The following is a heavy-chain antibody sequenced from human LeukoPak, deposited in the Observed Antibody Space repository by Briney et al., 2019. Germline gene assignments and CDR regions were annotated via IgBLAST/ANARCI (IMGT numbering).Heavy chain of an antibody. V-gene: IGHV4-59*12. D-gene: IGHD5-12*01. CDR1: GGSISSYY. Sequence: PSETLSLTCTVSGGSISSYYWSWIRQPPGKGLEWIGYIYYSGSTNYNPSLKSRVTISVDTSKNQFSLKLSSVTAADTAVYYCALYSGYDYGGNWFDPWGQGTLVTVSS. CDR2: IYYSGST. J-gene: IGHJ5*02. CDR3: ALYSGYDYGGNWFDP.